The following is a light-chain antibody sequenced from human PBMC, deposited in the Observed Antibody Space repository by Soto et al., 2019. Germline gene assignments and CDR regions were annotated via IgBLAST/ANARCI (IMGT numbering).Light chain of an antibody. CDR2: DAS. V-gene: IGKV3-11*01. CDR1: QSVPSR. CDR3: QQYLITPWT. J-gene: IGKJ1*01. Sequence: EIVLTQSPATLSLSPGERATLSCRASQSVPSRIAWYQQKPGQAPRLLIYDASNRATGIPARFSGSGSGTDFTLTIGRLEPEDFAVYYCQQYLITPWTFGQGTKVDIK.